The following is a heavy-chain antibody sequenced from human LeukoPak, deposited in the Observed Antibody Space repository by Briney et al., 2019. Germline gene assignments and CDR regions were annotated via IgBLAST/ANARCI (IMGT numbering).Heavy chain of an antibody. J-gene: IGHJ4*02. CDR1: GGSFSGYY. D-gene: IGHD3-22*01. Sequence: SETLSLTCAVYGGSFSGYYWSWIRQPPGKGLEWIGEINHSGSTNYNPSLKSRVTISVDTSKNQFSLKLSSVTAADTAVYYCARGSKATMTVVARPFDYWGQGTLVTVSS. CDR3: ARGSKATMTVVARPFDY. V-gene: IGHV4-34*01. CDR2: INHSGST.